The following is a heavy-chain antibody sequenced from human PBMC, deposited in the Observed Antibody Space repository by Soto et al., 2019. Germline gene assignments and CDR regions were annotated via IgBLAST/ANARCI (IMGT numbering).Heavy chain of an antibody. CDR1: GGTFNSYG. D-gene: IGHD3-10*01. Sequence: ASVKVSCKASGGTFNSYGLRWVRQAPGQGLDWMGVIIPLYGTVNYAHKFQGRVTMTTDTSTSTAYMELRSLRPDDTAVYYCVRDLDASGNYYTDYWGRGTLVTVSS. J-gene: IGHJ4*02. CDR3: VRDLDASGNYYTDY. CDR2: IIPLYGTV. V-gene: IGHV1-18*01.